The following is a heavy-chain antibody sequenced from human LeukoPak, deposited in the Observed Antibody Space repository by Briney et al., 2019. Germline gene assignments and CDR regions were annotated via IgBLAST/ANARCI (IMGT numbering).Heavy chain of an antibody. D-gene: IGHD3-9*01. CDR1: GFTVSSNY. V-gene: IGHV3-53*01. J-gene: IGHJ6*02. Sequence: GGSLRLSCAASGFTVSSNYMSWVRQAPGKGLEWVSVIYSGGSTYYADSVKGRFTISRDNAKNSLYLQMNSLRAEDTAVYYCARGEFARVLRYFGGVYYYGMDVWGQGTTVTVSS. CDR3: ARGEFARVLRYFGGVYYYGMDV. CDR2: IYSGGST.